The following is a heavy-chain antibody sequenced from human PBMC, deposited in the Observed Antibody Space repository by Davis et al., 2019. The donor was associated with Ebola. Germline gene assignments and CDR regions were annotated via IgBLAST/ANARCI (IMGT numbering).Heavy chain of an antibody. D-gene: IGHD6-6*01. CDR2: INHSGST. J-gene: IGHJ4*02. CDR1: GASFSDYY. CDR3: ARGPPYSSSPSYFNY. Sequence: PSETLSLTCAVYGASFSDYYWSWIRQPPGKGLEWIGEINHSGSTNYNPSLKSRVTISVDTSKNQFSLKLGSVTAADTAVYYCARGPPYSSSPSYFNYWGQGTLVTVSS. V-gene: IGHV4-34*01.